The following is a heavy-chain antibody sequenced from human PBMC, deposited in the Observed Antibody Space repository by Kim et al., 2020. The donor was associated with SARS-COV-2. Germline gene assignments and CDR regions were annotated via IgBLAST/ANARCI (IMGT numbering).Heavy chain of an antibody. D-gene: IGHD3-10*01. V-gene: IGHV4-59*01. J-gene: IGHJ4*02. Sequence: SETLSLTCSVSGDSIGSFYWSWIRKTPGKGLEWIGYVYHSGTANFSPSFNSRVTLSVDMAKNQFSLTLRSVTAADTAFYYCARETTGYGELPDWGQGIL. CDR2: VYHSGTA. CDR3: ARETTGYGELPD. CDR1: GDSIGSFY.